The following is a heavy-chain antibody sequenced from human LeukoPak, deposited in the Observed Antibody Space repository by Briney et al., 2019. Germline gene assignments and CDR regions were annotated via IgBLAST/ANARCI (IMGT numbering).Heavy chain of an antibody. Sequence: GGSLRLSCAASGFTFSSYAMHWVRQAPGKGLEWVAVISYDGSNKYYADSVKGRFTISRDNSKNTLCLQMNSLRAEDTAVYYCARDRNIVVVVAASLDYWGQGTLVTVSS. CDR2: ISYDGSNK. J-gene: IGHJ4*02. D-gene: IGHD2-15*01. V-gene: IGHV3-30-3*01. CDR3: ARDRNIVVVVAASLDY. CDR1: GFTFSSYA.